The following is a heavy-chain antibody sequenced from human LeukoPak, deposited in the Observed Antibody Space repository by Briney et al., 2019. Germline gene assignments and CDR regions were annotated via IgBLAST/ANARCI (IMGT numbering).Heavy chain of an antibody. V-gene: IGHV3-23*01. D-gene: IGHD2-21*01. CDR3: VPPYYFAY. CDR2: ISGSDDST. Sequence: GGSLRLSCAASGFTFTNYAMTWVRQAPGKGLEWISTISGSDDSTYYADSVKGRFTISRDNSKNTLYLQMNSLRAEDTAVYYCVPPYYFAYWGQGTLVTVSS. J-gene: IGHJ4*02. CDR1: GFTFTNYA.